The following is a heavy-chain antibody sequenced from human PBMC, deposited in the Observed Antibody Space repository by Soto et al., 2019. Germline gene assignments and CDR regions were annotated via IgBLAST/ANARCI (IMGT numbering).Heavy chain of an antibody. V-gene: IGHV1-2*04. CDR2: INPNSGGT. Sequence: ASVQVSCKASGYTFTGYYLHWVRQAPGQEREWMGWINPNSGGTNYAQKFQGWVTMTRDTSISTAYMELSRLRSDDTAVYYCARVRMLAAAGDAFDIWGQGTMVTVSS. J-gene: IGHJ3*02. D-gene: IGHD6-13*01. CDR3: ARVRMLAAAGDAFDI. CDR1: GYTFTGYY.